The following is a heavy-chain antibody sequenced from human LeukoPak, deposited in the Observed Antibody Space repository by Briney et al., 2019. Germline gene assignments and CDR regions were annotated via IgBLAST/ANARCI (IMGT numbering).Heavy chain of an antibody. CDR1: GYTFTGYY. D-gene: IGHD6-13*01. J-gene: IGHJ4*02. CDR2: INPNSGGT. Sequence: ASVKVSCKASGYTFTGYYMHWVRQAPGQGLEWMGWINPNSGGTNYAQKFQGWVTMTRDTSISTAYMELSRLRSEDTAVYYCATTEARIAAAGTGFDYWGQGTLVTVSS. CDR3: ATTEARIAAAGTGFDY. V-gene: IGHV1-2*04.